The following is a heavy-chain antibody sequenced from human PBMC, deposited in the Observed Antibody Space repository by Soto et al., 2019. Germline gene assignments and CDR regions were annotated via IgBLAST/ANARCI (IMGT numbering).Heavy chain of an antibody. CDR2: IGGSGGSK. D-gene: IGHD3-10*01. J-gene: IGHJ5*02. V-gene: IGHV3-23*01. CDR1: GFTFSSYA. Sequence: GGSLRLSCAASGFTFSSYAMSWVRQAPGKGLEWVSAIGGSGGSKYYADSVKGRFTISRDNSKNTLYLQMNSLRAEDTAVYYCAKERGVDMVRDPQLFDPWGQGTLVTVSS. CDR3: AKERGVDMVRDPQLFDP.